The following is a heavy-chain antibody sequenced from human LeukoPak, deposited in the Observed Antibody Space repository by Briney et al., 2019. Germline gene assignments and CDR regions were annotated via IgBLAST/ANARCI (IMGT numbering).Heavy chain of an antibody. Sequence: GGSLRLSCAASGFTFSSYGMHWVRQAPGKGLVWVSFSNPDGSTTNYADSVKGRFTISRDNAKNTLYLQMNSLRAEDTAVYYCAKVHDFWSGYYYYYMDVWGKGTTVTVSS. CDR2: SNPDGSTT. J-gene: IGHJ6*03. CDR1: GFTFSSYG. V-gene: IGHV3-74*01. CDR3: AKVHDFWSGYYYYYMDV. D-gene: IGHD3-3*01.